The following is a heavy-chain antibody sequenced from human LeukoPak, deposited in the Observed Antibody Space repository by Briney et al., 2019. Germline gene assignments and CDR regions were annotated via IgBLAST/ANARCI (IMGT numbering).Heavy chain of an antibody. CDR3: ANENLIAAAGTRSAFDI. Sequence: ASVKVSCKASGYTFTSYAMNWVRQAPGQGLEWMGWINTNTGNPTYAQGFTGRFVFSLDTSVSTAYLQISSLKAEDTAVYYCANENLIAAAGTRSAFDIWGQGTMVTVSS. D-gene: IGHD6-13*01. CDR1: GYTFTSYA. J-gene: IGHJ3*02. CDR2: INTNTGNP. V-gene: IGHV7-4-1*02.